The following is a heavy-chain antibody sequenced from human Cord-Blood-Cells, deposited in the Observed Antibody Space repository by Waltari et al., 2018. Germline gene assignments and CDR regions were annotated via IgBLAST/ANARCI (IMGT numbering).Heavy chain of an antibody. D-gene: IGHD2-2*01. J-gene: IGHJ3*02. V-gene: IGHV4-59*01. Sequence: QVQLQESGPGLVKPSETLSLTCTVSGGSISSYYWSWIRQPPGKGLEWIGYNYYSGSTTCNPSLKSRVTISVDTSKNQFSLKLSSVTAADTAVYYCARDKEYQLLQGDNAFDIWGQGTMVTVSS. CDR1: GGSISSYY. CDR2: NYYSGST. CDR3: ARDKEYQLLQGDNAFDI.